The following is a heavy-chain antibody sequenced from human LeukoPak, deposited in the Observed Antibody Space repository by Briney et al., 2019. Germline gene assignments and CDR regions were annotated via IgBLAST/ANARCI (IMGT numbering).Heavy chain of an antibody. CDR2: IYYSGST. D-gene: IGHD3-3*01. J-gene: IGHJ6*03. V-gene: IGHV4-39*07. CDR1: GDSISTSSSY. Sequence: SSETLSLTCSVSGDSISTSSSYWGWIRQPPGKGLEWIGSIYYSGSTYYNPSLKSRVTISVDTSKNQLSLKLSSVTAADTAVYYCTLRSGREWLLIRYMDVWGKGTTVTVSS. CDR3: TLRSGREWLLIRYMDV.